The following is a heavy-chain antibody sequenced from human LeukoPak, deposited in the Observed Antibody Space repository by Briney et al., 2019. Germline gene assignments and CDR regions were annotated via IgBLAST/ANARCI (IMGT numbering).Heavy chain of an antibody. CDR2: ISGSGGST. CDR3: AKFRGRYTADISAGYDY. V-gene: IGHV3-23*01. Sequence: TGGSLRLSCAASGFTFSSYAMSWVRQAPGKGLEWVSAISGSGGSTYYADSVKGRFTISRDNSKNTLYLQMNSLRAEDTAVYYCAKFRGRYTADISAGYDYWGQGTLVTVSS. D-gene: IGHD2-2*02. J-gene: IGHJ4*02. CDR1: GFTFSSYA.